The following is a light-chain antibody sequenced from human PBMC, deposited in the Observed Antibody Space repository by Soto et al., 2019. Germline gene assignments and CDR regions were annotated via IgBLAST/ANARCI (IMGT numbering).Light chain of an antibody. J-gene: IGLJ3*02. CDR2: DVS. Sequence: QSALTQPRSVSGSPGQSVTISCTGTSSEVGGYNYVPWYQQHPGKAPKLMIYDVSKRPSGVPDRFSGSKSGNTASLTISGLQAEDEADYYCCSYAGSYTFAVFGGGTQLTVL. CDR1: SSEVGGYNY. V-gene: IGLV2-11*01. CDR3: CSYAGSYTFAV.